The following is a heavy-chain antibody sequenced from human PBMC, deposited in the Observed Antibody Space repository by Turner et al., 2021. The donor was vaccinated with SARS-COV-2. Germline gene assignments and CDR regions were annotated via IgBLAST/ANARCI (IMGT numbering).Heavy chain of an antibody. V-gene: IGHV3-30-3*01. CDR3: ARDSGDFDY. J-gene: IGHJ4*02. CDR1: GFTFSSYV. Sequence: QVQLVESGGGVVQPGWSLRLSCAASGFTFSSYVMHWVRQAPGKGLEWVAVISYDGSNKYYADSVKGRFTISRDNSKNTLYLQMNSLRAEDTAVDYCARDSGDFDYWGQGTLVTVSS. D-gene: IGHD3-10*01. CDR2: ISYDGSNK.